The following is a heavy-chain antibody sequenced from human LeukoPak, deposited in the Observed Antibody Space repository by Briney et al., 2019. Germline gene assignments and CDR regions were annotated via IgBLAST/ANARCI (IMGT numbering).Heavy chain of an antibody. D-gene: IGHD6-13*01. CDR3: AREYSSSWYRGWFDP. J-gene: IGHJ5*02. CDR1: GYTFTSHY. Sequence: ASVKVSCKSSGYTFTSHYMHWVRQAPGQGLEWMGIINPSGGSTSYAQKFQGRVTMTRDMSTSTDYMELSSLRSEDTAVYYCAREYSSSWYRGWFDPWGQGTLVTVSS. CDR2: INPSGGST. V-gene: IGHV1-46*01.